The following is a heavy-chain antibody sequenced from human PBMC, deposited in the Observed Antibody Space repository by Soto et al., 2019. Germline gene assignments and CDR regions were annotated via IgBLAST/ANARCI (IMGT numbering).Heavy chain of an antibody. CDR2: ISAPNGNT. V-gene: IGHV1-18*01. Sequence: QVHLVQSGAEVKKPGASVKVSCKGSGYAFTTYGITWVRQAPGQGLEWMGWISAPNGNTNYAQKLQGRVTVTRATSTSTAYMELRSLRSDDTAVSYCARGRYGEYWGQGALVTVSS. CDR1: GYAFTTYG. CDR3: ARGRYGEY. J-gene: IGHJ4*02. D-gene: IGHD3-10*01.